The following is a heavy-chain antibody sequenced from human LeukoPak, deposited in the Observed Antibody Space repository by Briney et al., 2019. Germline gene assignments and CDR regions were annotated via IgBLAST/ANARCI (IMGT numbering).Heavy chain of an antibody. CDR1: GXTFSSFE. V-gene: IGHV3-48*03. D-gene: IGHD5-12*01. CDR2: ISHTFDIK. Sequence: GGSLRLSCAASGXTFSSFEVNWVRQAPGKGLEWISHISHTFDIKYADSVKGRFTISRDNAENSLYLQMNSLRDDDTAIYYCARLVAPRYFDYWGQGTLVTVSS. CDR3: ARLVAPRYFDY. J-gene: IGHJ4*02.